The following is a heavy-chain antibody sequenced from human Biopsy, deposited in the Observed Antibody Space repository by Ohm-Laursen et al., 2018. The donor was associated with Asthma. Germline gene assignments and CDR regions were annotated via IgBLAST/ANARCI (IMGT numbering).Heavy chain of an antibody. D-gene: IGHD1-26*01. Sequence: ASVKVSCKASGYTFTSNAIHWMRQAPGQSLEWMAWLNPVNGNTKYSQQFQGRVTITGDTSASTAYMELSSLTSEDTAVFYCAREVGATRYDPWGQGTLVTVSS. CDR1: GYTFTSNA. J-gene: IGHJ5*02. CDR3: AREVGATRYDP. CDR2: LNPVNGNT. V-gene: IGHV1-3*01.